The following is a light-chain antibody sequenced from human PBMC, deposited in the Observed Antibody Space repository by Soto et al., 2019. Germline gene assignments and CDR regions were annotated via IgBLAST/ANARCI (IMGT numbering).Light chain of an antibody. CDR2: GNN. CDR1: SSNIGAGYD. J-gene: IGLJ3*02. V-gene: IGLV1-40*01. CDR3: PSYDSSLSGWV. Sequence: QSVLTQPPSVSGAPGQRVTISCTGSSSNIGAGYDVHWYQQLPGTAPKLLIYGNNNRPSGVPVRFSGSKSGTSASLAITGLQAEDEADYYCPSYDSSLSGWVFGGGTKLTVL.